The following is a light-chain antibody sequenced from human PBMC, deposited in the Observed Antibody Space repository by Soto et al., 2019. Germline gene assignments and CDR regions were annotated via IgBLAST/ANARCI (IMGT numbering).Light chain of an antibody. CDR1: SSNIGINY. V-gene: IGLV1-47*01. CDR2: RNN. Sequence: QSVLTQPPSASGTPGQRVTISCSGSSSNIGINYVYWYQQLPGTAPKLLIYRNNQRPSGVPDRFSGSKSGTSASLAISGLRSEDEAVYYCAAWDGSLSGVVFGGGTQLTVL. J-gene: IGLJ2*01. CDR3: AAWDGSLSGVV.